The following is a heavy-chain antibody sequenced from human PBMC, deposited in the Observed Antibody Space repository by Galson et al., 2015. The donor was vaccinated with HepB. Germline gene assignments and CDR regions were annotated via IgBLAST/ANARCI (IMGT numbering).Heavy chain of an antibody. V-gene: IGHV1-18*01. Sequence: SVKVSCKASGYTFTSYGISWVRQAPGQGLEWMGWISAYNGNTNYAQKLQGRVTMTTDTSTSTAYMELRSLRSDDTAVYYCARERFLERLVSLESHYYMDVWGKGTTVTVSS. CDR3: ARERFLERLVSLESHYYMDV. D-gene: IGHD3-3*01. CDR1: GYTFTSYG. J-gene: IGHJ6*03. CDR2: ISAYNGNT.